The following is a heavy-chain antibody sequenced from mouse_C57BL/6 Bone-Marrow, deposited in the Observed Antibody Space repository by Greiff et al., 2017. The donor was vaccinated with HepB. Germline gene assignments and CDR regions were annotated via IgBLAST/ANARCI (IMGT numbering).Heavy chain of an antibody. CDR1: GFSFNTYA. CDR3: AGYSSFAY. V-gene: IGHV10-1*01. J-gene: IGHJ3*01. Sequence: EVMLVESGGGLVQPKGSLKLSCAASGFSFNTYAMNWVRQAPGKGLEWVARIRSKSNNYAKYYADSGKDRFTISRDDSESMLYLQMNNSKTEDTAMYYCAGYSSFAYWGQGTLVTVSA. CDR2: IRSKSNNYAK. D-gene: IGHD6-1*01.